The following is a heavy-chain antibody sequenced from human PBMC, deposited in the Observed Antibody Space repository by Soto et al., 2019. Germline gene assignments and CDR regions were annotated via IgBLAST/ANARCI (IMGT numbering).Heavy chain of an antibody. J-gene: IGHJ3*02. V-gene: IGHV3-53*01. CDR2: LYDLDGT. Sequence: PGGSLRLSCAAFGFTVSGKKYVAWVRQAPGKGLEWVSALYDLDGTYYADSAKGRFTISSDSSRTTVYLQMNSLRPDDTAVYSCATWHLQEHAYDIWGQGTMVTVSS. CDR3: ATWHLQEHAYDI. CDR1: GFTVSGKKY. D-gene: IGHD1-1*01.